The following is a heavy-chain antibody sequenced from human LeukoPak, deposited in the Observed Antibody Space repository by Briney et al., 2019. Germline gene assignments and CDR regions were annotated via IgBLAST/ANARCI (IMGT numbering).Heavy chain of an antibody. V-gene: IGHV4-30-2*01. J-gene: IGHJ5*02. CDR3: ARGNYDFWSGATWYNWFDP. CDR1: GGSISSGGYS. D-gene: IGHD3-3*01. Sequence: SETLSLTCAVSGGSISSGGYSWSWIQQPPGKGLEWIGYIYHSGSTYYNPSLKSRVTISVDRSKNQFSLKLSSVTAADTAVYYCARGNYDFWSGATWYNWFDPWGQGTLVTVSS. CDR2: IYHSGST.